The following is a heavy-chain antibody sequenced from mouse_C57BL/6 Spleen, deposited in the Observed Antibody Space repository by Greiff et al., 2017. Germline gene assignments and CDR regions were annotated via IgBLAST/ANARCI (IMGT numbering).Heavy chain of an antibody. CDR2: IDPENGDT. Sequence: EVQLQQSGAELVKPGASVKLSCTASGFNIKDDYMHWVKQRPEQGLEWIGWIDPENGDTEYASKFQGKATITADTSSNTAYLQLSSLTSEDTAVYYCTTGSNGRDFDYWGQGTTLTVSS. V-gene: IGHV14-4*01. J-gene: IGHJ2*01. CDR1: GFNIKDDY. D-gene: IGHD2-5*01. CDR3: TTGSNGRDFDY.